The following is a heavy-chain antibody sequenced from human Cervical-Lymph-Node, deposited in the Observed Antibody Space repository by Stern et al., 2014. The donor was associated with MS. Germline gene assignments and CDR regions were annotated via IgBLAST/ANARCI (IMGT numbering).Heavy chain of an antibody. CDR3: VYAPPGEFLEDAFDI. J-gene: IGHJ3*02. V-gene: IGHV2-5*02. CDR1: GFSLRTNGVA. Sequence: QITLKESGPTLVKPTETLRLTCTFSGFSLRTNGVAVGWIRQTPGKALEXLALIYWDGDKRYNPSLKRRLTITTDTSQSQVVLKMTSLDPVDTATYYCVYAPPGEFLEDAFDIWGQGTMVTISS. CDR2: IYWDGDK. D-gene: IGHD3-10*01.